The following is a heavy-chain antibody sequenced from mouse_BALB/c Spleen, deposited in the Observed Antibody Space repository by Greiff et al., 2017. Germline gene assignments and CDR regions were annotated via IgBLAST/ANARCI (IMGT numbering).Heavy chain of an antibody. J-gene: IGHJ4*01. CDR1: GYSITSDYA. V-gene: IGHV3-2*02. D-gene: IGHD2-14*01. CDR3: ARSYYRYYYAMDY. Sequence: EVKVEESGPGLVKPSQSLSLTCTVTGYSITSDYAWNWIRQFPGNKLEWMGYISYSGSTSYNPSLKSRISITRDTSKNQFFLQLNSVTTEDTATYYCARSYYRYYYAMDYWGQGTSVTVSS. CDR2: ISYSGST.